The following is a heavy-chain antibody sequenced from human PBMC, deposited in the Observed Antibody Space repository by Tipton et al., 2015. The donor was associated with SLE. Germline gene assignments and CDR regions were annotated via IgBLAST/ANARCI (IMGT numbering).Heavy chain of an antibody. CDR2: IYYSGST. J-gene: IGHJ6*03. CDR1: GGSISSYY. V-gene: IGHV4-59*01. D-gene: IGHD2-2*01. CDR3: ARGYQLPVGPYYYYYMDV. Sequence: TLSLTCTVSGGSISSYYWSWIRQPPGKGLEWIGYIYYSGSTNYNPSLKSRVTISVDTSKNQFSLKLSSVTAADTAVYYCARGYQLPVGPYYYYYMDVWGKGTTVTVSS.